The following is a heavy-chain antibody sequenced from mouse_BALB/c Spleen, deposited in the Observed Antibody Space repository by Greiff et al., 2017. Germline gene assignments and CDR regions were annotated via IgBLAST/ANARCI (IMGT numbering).Heavy chain of an antibody. D-gene: IGHD2-2*01. V-gene: IGHV14-3*02. CDR2: IDPANGNT. J-gene: IGHJ1*01. Sequence: EVQRVESGAELVKPGASVKLSCTASGFNIKDTYMHWVKQRPEQGLEWIGRIDPANGNTKYDPKFQGKATITADTSSNTAYLQLSSLTSEDTAVYYWAPGYPYWYFDVWGAGTTVTVSS. CDR3: APGYPYWYFDV. CDR1: GFNIKDTY.